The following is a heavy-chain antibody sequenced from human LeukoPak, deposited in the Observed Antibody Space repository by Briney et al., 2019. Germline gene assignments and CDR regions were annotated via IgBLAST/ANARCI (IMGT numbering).Heavy chain of an antibody. Sequence: GESLKISCKGSGYSFTSYWISWVRQMPGKGLEWMGRIDPSDSYTNYSPSFQSHVTISADKSISTAYLQWSSLKASDTAMYYCARHPGDCGGDCYAAEFQHWGQGTLVTVSS. D-gene: IGHD2-21*02. V-gene: IGHV5-10-1*01. CDR1: GYSFTSYW. CDR2: IDPSDSYT. J-gene: IGHJ1*01. CDR3: ARHPGDCGGDCYAAEFQH.